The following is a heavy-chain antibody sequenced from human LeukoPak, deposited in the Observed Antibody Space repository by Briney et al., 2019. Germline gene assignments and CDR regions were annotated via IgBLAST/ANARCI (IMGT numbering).Heavy chain of an antibody. CDR2: IHYTGAT. CDR3: ARGNILTGYCFDF. J-gene: IGHJ4*02. Sequence: SETLSLTCAVYGGSITGYYWSWIRQTPGRGLEWVGEIHYTGATSYNPSLKSRATTSTDTSKNQFSLRLSSVTAADTAVYYCARGNILTGYCFDFWSQGALVTVSS. V-gene: IGHV4-34*01. D-gene: IGHD3-9*01. CDR1: GGSITGYY.